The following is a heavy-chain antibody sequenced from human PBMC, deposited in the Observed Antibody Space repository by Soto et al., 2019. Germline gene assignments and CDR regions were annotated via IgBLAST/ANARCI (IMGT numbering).Heavy chain of an antibody. CDR3: AREVGAKVWFDY. J-gene: IGHJ4*02. D-gene: IGHD1-26*01. V-gene: IGHV3-30-3*01. CDR2: ISYDGSNK. Sequence: QVQLVESGGGVGQPGRSLRLSCAASGFTFSSYAMHWVRQAPGKGLEWVAVISYDGSNKYYADSVKGRFTISRDNSKNTLYLQMNSLRAEDTAVYYCAREVGAKVWFDYWGQGTLVTVSS. CDR1: GFTFSSYA.